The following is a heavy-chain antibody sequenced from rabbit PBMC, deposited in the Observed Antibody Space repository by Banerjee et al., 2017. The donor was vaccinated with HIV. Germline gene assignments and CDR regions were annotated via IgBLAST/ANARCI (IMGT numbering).Heavy chain of an antibody. J-gene: IGHJ3*01. CDR3: AREYTGDAGDHYATRLDL. CDR2: IYAGSGST. CDR1: GLDFSSSYH. V-gene: IGHV1S40*01. Sequence: QSLEESGGDLVKPGASLTLTCKASGLDFSSSYHMCWVRQTPGKGLEWSACIYAGSGSTYYANWAKGRFTISKTSSTTVTLQMTSLTAADTATYFCAREYTGDAGDHYATRLDLWGPGTLVTVS. D-gene: IGHD4-2*01.